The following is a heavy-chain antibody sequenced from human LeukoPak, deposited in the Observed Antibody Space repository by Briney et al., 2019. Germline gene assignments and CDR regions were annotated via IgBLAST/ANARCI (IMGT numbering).Heavy chain of an antibody. CDR1: GYSISTGYY. J-gene: IGHJ4*02. CDR2: FYHGGST. Sequence: PSETLSLTCTVSGYSISTGYYWDWFRQPPGKGLEWIGTFYHGGSTYYNPSLKSRVTISVDTSKNQFSLNLTSVTAADTAVYYCARQTGSGLFILPGGQGTLVTVSS. D-gene: IGHD3/OR15-3a*01. V-gene: IGHV4-38-2*02. CDR3: ARQTGSGLFILP.